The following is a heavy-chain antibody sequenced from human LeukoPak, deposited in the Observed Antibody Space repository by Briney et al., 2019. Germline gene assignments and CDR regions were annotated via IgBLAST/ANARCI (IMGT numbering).Heavy chain of an antibody. J-gene: IGHJ3*02. CDR2: INSDGSST. CDR3: IRDWTALSNAFDI. CDR1: GFTFSSHY. V-gene: IGHV3-74*01. D-gene: IGHD3/OR15-3a*01. Sequence: GGSLRLSCAASGFTFSSHYMHWVRQAPRKGLVSVSRINSDGSSTNYADTVQGRFTISRHNAKNTLFPQTHSLRPEDTAVYYCIRDWTALSNAFDIWGQGTMVTVSS.